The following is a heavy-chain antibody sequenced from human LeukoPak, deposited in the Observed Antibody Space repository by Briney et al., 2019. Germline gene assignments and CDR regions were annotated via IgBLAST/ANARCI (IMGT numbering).Heavy chain of an antibody. Sequence: GGSLRLSCAASGFTFSSYAMSWVRQAPGRGLEWVSAISGSGGSTYYADPVKGRFTISRDNSRDTLYLQMNSLRAEDTAVYYCAKGYYDYVWGSYYFDYWGQGTLVTVSS. CDR2: ISGSGGST. CDR1: GFTFSSYA. V-gene: IGHV3-23*01. CDR3: AKGYYDYVWGSYYFDY. D-gene: IGHD3-16*01. J-gene: IGHJ4*02.